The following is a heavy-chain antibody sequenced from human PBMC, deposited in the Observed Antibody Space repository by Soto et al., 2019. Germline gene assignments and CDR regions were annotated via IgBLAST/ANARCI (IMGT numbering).Heavy chain of an antibody. Sequence: PGGSLRLSCVASGFTFSSYAMSWVRQAPGKGLEWVSAISGSGGSTYYADSVKGRFTISRDNSKNTLYLQMNSLRAEDTAVYYCAKHSSSWYYFDYWGQGALVTVSS. V-gene: IGHV3-23*01. CDR1: GFTFSSYA. D-gene: IGHD6-13*01. CDR3: AKHSSSWYYFDY. CDR2: ISGSGGST. J-gene: IGHJ4*02.